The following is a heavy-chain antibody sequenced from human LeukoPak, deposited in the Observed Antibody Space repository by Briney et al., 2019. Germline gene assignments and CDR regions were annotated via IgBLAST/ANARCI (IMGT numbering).Heavy chain of an antibody. V-gene: IGHV1-2*02. CDR3: ARDPITIFGVVIARFGY. D-gene: IGHD3-3*01. CDR1: GYTFTGYY. Sequence: ASVKVSCKASGYTFTGYYMHWVRQAPGQGLEWMGWINPNSGGTNYAQKFQGRVTMTRDTSISTAYMELSRLRSDDTAVYYCARDPITIFGVVIARFGYWGQGTLVTVSS. CDR2: INPNSGGT. J-gene: IGHJ4*02.